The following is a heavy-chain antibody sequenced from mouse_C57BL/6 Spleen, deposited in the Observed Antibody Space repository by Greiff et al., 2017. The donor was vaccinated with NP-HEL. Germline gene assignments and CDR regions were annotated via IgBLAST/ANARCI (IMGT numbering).Heavy chain of an antibody. Sequence: EVQLVESEGGLVQPGSSMKLSCTASGFTFSDYYMAWVRQVPEKGLEWVANINYDGSSTYYLDSLKSRFIISRDNAKNILYLQMSSLKSDDTATYYCARDGDYDGMDYWGQGTSVTVSS. CDR1: GFTFSDYY. V-gene: IGHV5-16*01. J-gene: IGHJ4*01. CDR3: ARDGDYDGMDY. D-gene: IGHD2-4*01. CDR2: INYDGSST.